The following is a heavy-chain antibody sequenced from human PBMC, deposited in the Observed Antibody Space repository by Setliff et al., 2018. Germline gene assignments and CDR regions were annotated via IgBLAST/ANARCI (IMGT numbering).Heavy chain of an antibody. V-gene: IGHV4-4*07. J-gene: IGHJ3*02. CDR3: ARKGISALSGAFDM. Sequence: SETLSLTCTVSGGSISNYYWSWIRQPAGKGLEWIGRIYTSGSTNYNPSRKSRVTMSVDTSKNQFSLKLSSVTAADTAVYYCARKGISALSGAFDMWGQGTMVT. CDR2: IYTSGST. D-gene: IGHD1-26*01. CDR1: GGSISNYY.